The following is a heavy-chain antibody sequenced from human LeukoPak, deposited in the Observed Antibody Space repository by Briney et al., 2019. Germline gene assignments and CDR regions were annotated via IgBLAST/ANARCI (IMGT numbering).Heavy chain of an antibody. J-gene: IGHJ6*03. CDR3: ARTPTMVREVILYYMDV. Sequence: SVKVSCKASGGTFSSYAISWVRQAPGQGLEWMGGIIPIFGTANYAQKFQGRVTITADKSTSTAYMELSSLRSEDTAVYYCARTPTMVREVILYYMDVWGKGTTVTVSS. CDR1: GGTFSSYA. CDR2: IIPIFGTA. V-gene: IGHV1-69*06. D-gene: IGHD3-10*01.